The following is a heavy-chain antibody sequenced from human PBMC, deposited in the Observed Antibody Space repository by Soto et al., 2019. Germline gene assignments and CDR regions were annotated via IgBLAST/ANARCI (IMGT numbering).Heavy chain of an antibody. CDR2: ISYDGSNK. V-gene: IGHV3-30*03. CDR3: ATLDSGYDQQMPFDY. Sequence: HVQLVESGGGVVQPGRSLRLSCAASGFTFSSYGMHLVRQAPGKGLEWVAVISYDGSNKYDADSVKCRFTISRDNSKNTLYLQMNSLRAEDMAVYYCATLDSGYDQQMPFDYRGQGTLVTVSS. CDR1: GFTFSSYG. J-gene: IGHJ4*02. D-gene: IGHD5-12*01.